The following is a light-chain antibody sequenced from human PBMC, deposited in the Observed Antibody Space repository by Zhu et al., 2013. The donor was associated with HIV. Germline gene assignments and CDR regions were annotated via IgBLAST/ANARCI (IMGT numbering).Light chain of an antibody. CDR1: QGISSY. CDR2: AAS. J-gene: IGKJ1*01. Sequence: DIQLTQSPSFLSASVGDRVTITCRASQGISSYLAWYQQKPGKAPKLLIHAASTLQSGVPSRFSGRGSGTDFTLTISSLQPEDFATYYCQQYYTYPRTFGPGTQVDVK. CDR3: QQYYTYPRT. V-gene: IGKV1-9*01.